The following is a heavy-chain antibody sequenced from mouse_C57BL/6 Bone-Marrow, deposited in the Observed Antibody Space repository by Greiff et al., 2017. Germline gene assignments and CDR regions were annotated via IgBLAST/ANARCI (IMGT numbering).Heavy chain of an antibody. V-gene: IGHV1-69*01. CDR2: IDPSDSYT. CDR1: GYTFTSYW. CDR3: ARWDFDV. Sequence: QVQLQQPGAELVMPGASVKLSCKASGYTFTSYWMHWVKQRPGQGLEWIGEIDPSDSYTNYNQKFKGKSTLTVDKSSSTAYMQLSSLTSEDSAVYYCARWDFDVWGTETTVTVSS. J-gene: IGHJ1*03.